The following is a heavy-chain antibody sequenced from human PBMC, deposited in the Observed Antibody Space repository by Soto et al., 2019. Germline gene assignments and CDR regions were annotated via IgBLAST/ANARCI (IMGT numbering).Heavy chain of an antibody. CDR2: IIPIFGTA. CDR1: GGTFSSYA. V-gene: IGHV1-69*01. Sequence: QVQLVQSGAEVKKPGSSVKVSCKASGGTFSSYAISWVRQAPGQGLEWMGGIIPIFGTANYAQKFQGRVTITADESTSTAYMELSSLRSEDTAVYYCARSDFSSTSCPTTYYYYYGMDVWGQGTTVTVSS. D-gene: IGHD2-2*01. J-gene: IGHJ6*02. CDR3: ARSDFSSTSCPTTYYYYYGMDV.